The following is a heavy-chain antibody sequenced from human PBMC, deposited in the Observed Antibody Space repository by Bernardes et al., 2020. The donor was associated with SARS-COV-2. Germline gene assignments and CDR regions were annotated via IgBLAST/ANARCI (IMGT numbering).Heavy chain of an antibody. CDR1: GFTNSRHW. J-gene: IGHJ4*02. CDR2: LKQDGSDK. Sequence: GGSLRLTCEASGFTNSRHWMSWVRQAPGKGPEWLPKLKQDGSDKYYVDSVKGRFTISRDNAKNSLYLQLNSLRVEDTAVYYCASDPIAVRPTFDYWGQGTLVTVSS. V-gene: IGHV3-7*03. CDR3: ASDPIAVRPTFDY. D-gene: IGHD6-6*01.